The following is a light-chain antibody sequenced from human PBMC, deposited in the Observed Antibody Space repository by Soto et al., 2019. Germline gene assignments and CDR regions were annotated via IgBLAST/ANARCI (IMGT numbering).Light chain of an antibody. J-gene: IGKJ1*01. CDR2: GAS. Sequence: LTQSPGDLSLSPGERATLSCRASQSVSSYYLAWYQQKPGQAPRLLIYGASTRATGIPDRFSGSGSGTDFTLTITRLEPEDFAVYYCQQSPGTFGQGTKVAIK. V-gene: IGKV3-20*01. CDR1: QSVSSYY. CDR3: QQSPGT.